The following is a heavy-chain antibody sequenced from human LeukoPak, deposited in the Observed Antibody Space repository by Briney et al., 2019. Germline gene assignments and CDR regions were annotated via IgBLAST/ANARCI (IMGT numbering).Heavy chain of an antibody. CDR2: FSSSSSSI. CDR1: GFTFSIYS. CDR3: ARDLYGDYSFDY. D-gene: IGHD4-17*01. J-gene: IGHJ4*02. V-gene: IGHV3-21*01. Sequence: GGSLRLSCAASGFTFSIYSMNWVRQAPGKGLEWISSFSSSSSSIYYADSVKGRFTISRDNAKNSLYLQMNSLRAEDTAVYYCARDLYGDYSFDYWGLGTLVTVSP.